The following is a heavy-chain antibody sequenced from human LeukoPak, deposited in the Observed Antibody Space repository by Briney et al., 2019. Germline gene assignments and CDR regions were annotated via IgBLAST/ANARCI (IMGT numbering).Heavy chain of an antibody. V-gene: IGHV3-11*01. Sequence: PGGTLRLSCAASGFTFSDYYMSWIRQAPGKGLEWVSYISSSSGSNKYYADSVRGRFTISRDNAKNSLYLEMDSLRAEDTAVYYCSRDGLLRSPPLWGQGTLVTVSS. CDR2: ISSSSGSNK. D-gene: IGHD2-21*01. CDR1: GFTFSDYY. J-gene: IGHJ4*02. CDR3: SRDGLLRSPPL.